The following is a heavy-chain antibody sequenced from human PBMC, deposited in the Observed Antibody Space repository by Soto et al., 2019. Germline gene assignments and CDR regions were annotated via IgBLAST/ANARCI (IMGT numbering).Heavy chain of an antibody. Sequence: VQLVESGGASVETGGSLRLPCAASGFTFSNAWMTWVRQAPGKGLEWVGRIKSRALGETTDYAAPVKGRFTISRDDSENTLSLQLNSLKTEDTAVYYCATSAALSGGVFVHWGQGTLVTVSS. CDR1: GFTFSNAW. CDR2: IKSRALGETT. D-gene: IGHD3-16*01. V-gene: IGHV3-15*02. J-gene: IGHJ4*02. CDR3: ATSAALSGGVFVH.